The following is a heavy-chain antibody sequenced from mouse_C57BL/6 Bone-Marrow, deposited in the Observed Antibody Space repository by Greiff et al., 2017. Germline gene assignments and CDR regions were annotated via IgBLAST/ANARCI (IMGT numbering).Heavy chain of an antibody. CDR3: TTIYYYGSSYEY. J-gene: IGHJ2*01. Sequence: EVKLQESGAELVKPGASVKLSCTASGFNIKDYYMHWVKQRTEQGLEWIGRIDPEDGDTEYASKFQGKATITADTSSNTAYLQLSSLTSEDTAVYYCTTIYYYGSSYEYWGQGTTLTVSS. CDR2: IDPEDGDT. D-gene: IGHD1-1*01. V-gene: IGHV14-1*01. CDR1: GFNIKDYY.